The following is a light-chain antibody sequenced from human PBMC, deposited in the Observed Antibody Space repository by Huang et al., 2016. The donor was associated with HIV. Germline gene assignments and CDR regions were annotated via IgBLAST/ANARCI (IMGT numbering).Light chain of an antibody. CDR2: GVS. CDR3: QQYVGSPRT. CDR1: QSVSNSY. V-gene: IGKV3-20*01. Sequence: EIVLTQSPDTLSLSPGERATLSCRASQSVSNSYIAWYQQKPGQAPRRLIYGVSSRATGTSDRLSGSGSGTDFTLTISRLEPEDFAVYFCQQYVGSPRTFGQGTKVEIK. J-gene: IGKJ1*01.